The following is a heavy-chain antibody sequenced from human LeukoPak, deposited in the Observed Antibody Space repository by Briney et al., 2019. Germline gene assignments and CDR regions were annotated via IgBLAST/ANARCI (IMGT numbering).Heavy chain of an antibody. D-gene: IGHD3-9*01. CDR2: IYYSGST. CDR1: GGSISSSSYY. CDR3: ARDPSYYDILTGYSGFDP. J-gene: IGHJ5*02. V-gene: IGHV4-39*07. Sequence: SETLSLTCTVSGGSISSSSYYWGWIRQPPGKGLEWIGSIYYSGSTYHNPSLKSRVTISVGTSKNQFSLKLSSVTAADTAVYYCARDPSYYDILTGYSGFDPWGQGTLVTVSS.